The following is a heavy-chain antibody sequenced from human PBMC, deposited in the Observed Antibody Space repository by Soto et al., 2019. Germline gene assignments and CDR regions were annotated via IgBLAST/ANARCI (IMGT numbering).Heavy chain of an antibody. CDR1: GYTFTGYY. CDR3: ARVDFWSGRPFDY. J-gene: IGHJ4*02. CDR2: INPNSGGT. Sequence: VASVKVSCKASGYTFTGYYMHWVRQAPGQGLEWMGWINPNSGGTNYAQKFQGRVTMTRDTSISTAYMELSRLRSDDTAVYYCARVDFWSGRPFDYWGQGTLVTVSS. V-gene: IGHV1-2*02. D-gene: IGHD3-3*01.